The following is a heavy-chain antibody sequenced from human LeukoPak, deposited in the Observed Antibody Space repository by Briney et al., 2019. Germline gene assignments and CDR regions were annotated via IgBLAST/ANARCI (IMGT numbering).Heavy chain of an antibody. Sequence: QPGGSLRLSCAASGFTFDDYAMHWVRQAPGKGLEWVSLISGDGGSTYCADSVKGRFTISRDNSKNSLYLQMNSLRTEDTALYYCAKDSYYDSSGFWDYWGQGTLVTVSS. D-gene: IGHD3-22*01. CDR3: AKDSYYDSSGFWDY. CDR1: GFTFDDYA. J-gene: IGHJ4*02. V-gene: IGHV3-43*02. CDR2: ISGDGGST.